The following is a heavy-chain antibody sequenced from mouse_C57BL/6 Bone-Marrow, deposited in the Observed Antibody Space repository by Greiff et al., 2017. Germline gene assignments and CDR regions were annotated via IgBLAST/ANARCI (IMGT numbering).Heavy chain of an antibody. CDR2: INSDGGST. D-gene: IGHD2-3*01. J-gene: IGHJ1*03. CDR1: EYEFPSHD. CDR3: ARLYDGYYWYFDV. V-gene: IGHV5-2*01. Sequence: EVKLMESGGGLVQPGESLKLSCESNEYEFPSHDMSWVRKTPEKRLELVAAINSDGGSTYYPDTMERRFIISRDNTKKTLYLQMSSLRSEDTALYYCARLYDGYYWYFDVWGTGTTVTVSS.